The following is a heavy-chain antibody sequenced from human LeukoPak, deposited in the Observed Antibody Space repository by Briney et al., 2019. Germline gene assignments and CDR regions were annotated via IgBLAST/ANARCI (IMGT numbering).Heavy chain of an antibody. V-gene: IGHV3-23*01. CDR3: AKSLRYYYDSSGYFDY. D-gene: IGHD3-22*01. Sequence: GESLRLSCAASGFTFSSSAMNWVRQAPGKGLEWVSAISGSGDSTYYADSVKGRFTISRDNSKNTLYLQMNSLRAEDTAVYYCAKSLRYYYDSSGYFDYWGQGTLVTVSS. J-gene: IGHJ4*02. CDR1: GFTFSSSA. CDR2: ISGSGDST.